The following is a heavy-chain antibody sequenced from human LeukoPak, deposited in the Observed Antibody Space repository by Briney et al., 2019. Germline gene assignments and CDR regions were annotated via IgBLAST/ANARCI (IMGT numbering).Heavy chain of an antibody. V-gene: IGHV4-34*01. Sequence: TSSETLSLTCAVYGGSFSGYYWSWIRQPPGKGLEWIGEINHSGSTNYNPSLKSRVTISVDTSKNQFSLKLSSVTAADTAVYYCARGDEAEYSGYVLVDYWGQGTLVTVSS. CDR2: INHSGST. CDR1: GGSFSGYY. D-gene: IGHD5-12*01. CDR3: ARGDEAEYSGYVLVDY. J-gene: IGHJ4*02.